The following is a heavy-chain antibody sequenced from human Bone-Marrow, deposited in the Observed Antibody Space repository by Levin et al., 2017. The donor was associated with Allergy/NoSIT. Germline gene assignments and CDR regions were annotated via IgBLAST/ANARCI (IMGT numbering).Heavy chain of an antibody. CDR3: ARSLRSGSYYLGYVHYYYYMDV. D-gene: IGHD3-10*01. CDR1: GYTFTGYY. Sequence: VASVKVSCKASGYTFTGYYMHWVRQAPGQGLEWMGWINPNSGGTNYAQKFQGRVTMTRDTSISTAYMELSRLRSDDTAVYYCARSLRSGSYYLGYVHYYYYMDVWGKGTTVTVSS. J-gene: IGHJ6*03. V-gene: IGHV1-2*02. CDR2: INPNSGGT.